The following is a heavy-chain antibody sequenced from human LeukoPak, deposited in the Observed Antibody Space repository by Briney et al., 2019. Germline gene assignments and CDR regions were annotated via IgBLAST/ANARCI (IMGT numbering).Heavy chain of an antibody. CDR1: GFTFSSYG. Sequence: PGGSLRLSCAASGFTFSSYGMHWVRQAPGKGLEWVAVISYDGSNKYYADSVKGRFTISRDNSKNTLYLQMNSLRAEDTAVYYCARDRPFARDILTGYLFDYWGQGTLVTVSS. J-gene: IGHJ4*02. V-gene: IGHV3-30*19. CDR3: ARDRPFARDILTGYLFDY. D-gene: IGHD3-9*01. CDR2: ISYDGSNK.